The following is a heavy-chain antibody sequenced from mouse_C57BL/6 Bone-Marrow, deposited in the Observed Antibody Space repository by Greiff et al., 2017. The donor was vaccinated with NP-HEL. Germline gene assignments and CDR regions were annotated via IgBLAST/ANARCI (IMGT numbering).Heavy chain of an antibody. CDR3: ARNAYYYYGSSLDY. Sequence: QVQLQQPGAELVRPGTSVKLSCKASGYTFTSYWMHWVKQRPGQGLEWIGVIDPSDSYTNYNQKFKGKATLTVDTSSSTAYMQLSSLTSEDSAVYYCARNAYYYYGSSLDYWGQGTTLTVSS. CDR1: GYTFTSYW. D-gene: IGHD1-1*01. CDR2: IDPSDSYT. V-gene: IGHV1-59*01. J-gene: IGHJ2*01.